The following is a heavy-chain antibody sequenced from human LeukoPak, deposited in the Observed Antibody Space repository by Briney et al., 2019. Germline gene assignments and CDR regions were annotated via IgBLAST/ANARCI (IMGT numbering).Heavy chain of an antibody. CDR3: ARGRGGVATTTKGD. V-gene: IGHV3-48*03. D-gene: IGHD1-26*01. CDR1: GFTFSSYE. Sequence: GGSLRLSCAVSGFTFSSYEMNWVRQAPGKGLEWVSYISSSGTYIYYADSVKGRFTISRDNAKNSLYLQMNSLRAEDTGVYYCARGRGGVATTTKGDWGQGTLVTVSS. J-gene: IGHJ4*02. CDR2: ISSSGTYI.